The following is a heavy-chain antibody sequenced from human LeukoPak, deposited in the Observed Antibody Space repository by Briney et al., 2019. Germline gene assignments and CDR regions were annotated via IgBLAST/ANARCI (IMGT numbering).Heavy chain of an antibody. CDR2: IIPILGIA. CDR3: ASLTGIGYCSGGSCYPYYFDY. J-gene: IGHJ4*02. Sequence: SVKVSCKASGGTFSSYAISWVRQAPGQGLEWMGRIIPILGIANYAQKFQGRVTITADKSTSTAYMELSSLRSEDTAVYYCASLTGIGYCSGGSCYPYYFDYWGQGTLVTVSS. D-gene: IGHD2-15*01. V-gene: IGHV1-69*04. CDR1: GGTFSSYA.